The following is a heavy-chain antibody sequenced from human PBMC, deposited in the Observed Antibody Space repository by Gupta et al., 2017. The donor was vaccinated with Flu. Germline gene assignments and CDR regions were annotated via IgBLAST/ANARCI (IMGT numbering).Heavy chain of an antibody. CDR1: SNAW. J-gene: IGHJ4*02. D-gene: IGHD4-17*01. CDR3: SISGRPTGTPDY. V-gene: IGHV3-15*01. CDR2: IQSKTDGGTI. Sequence: SNAWMNWVRQAPGKGLEWVGRIQSKTDGGTIVVSAPVKGRFTISRLDAKNTLYLQMNRLKTEDTAVDDGSISGRPTGTPDYWGQVSLVTVSS.